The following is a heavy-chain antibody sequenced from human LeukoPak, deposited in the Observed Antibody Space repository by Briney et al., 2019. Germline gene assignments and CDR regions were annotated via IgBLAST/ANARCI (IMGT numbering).Heavy chain of an antibody. Sequence: GESLKISCNGSGYTFANYWIVWVRQMPGRGLEWMGTIYPGDSDARYSPSFEGQVTFSLDRSSSFDYLQWSSPKASDTGLYYRTRLAAQLDSGVVPGFDYWGQGTPVIVS. CDR1: GYTFANYW. CDR3: TRLAAQLDSGVVPGFDY. J-gene: IGHJ4*02. D-gene: IGHD5-18*01. V-gene: IGHV5-51*01. CDR2: IYPGDSDA.